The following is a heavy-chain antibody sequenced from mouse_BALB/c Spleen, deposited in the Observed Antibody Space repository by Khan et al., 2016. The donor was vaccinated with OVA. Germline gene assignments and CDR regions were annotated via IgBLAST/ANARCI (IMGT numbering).Heavy chain of an antibody. Sequence: EVQLQESGPGLAKPSQLLSLTCTVTGYSITSGYGWTWIRQSPGNKLEWMGYISYSGSTDYKPTLKSRISIPRDTSKIQFFLQLNAVTTGDTATYYCARTARIKYWGQGTTLTVSS. J-gene: IGHJ2*01. CDR1: GYSITSGYG. CDR3: ARTARIKY. CDR2: ISYSGST. D-gene: IGHD1-2*01. V-gene: IGHV3-2*02.